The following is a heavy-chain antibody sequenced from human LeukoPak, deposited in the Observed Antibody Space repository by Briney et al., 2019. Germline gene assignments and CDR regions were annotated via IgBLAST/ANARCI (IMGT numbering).Heavy chain of an antibody. CDR1: GDSSSSSIYY. J-gene: IGHJ4*02. Sequence: SETLSLTCAVSGDSSSSSIYYWGWIRQPPGKGLEWIGSIDYSGTTYYNPSLKSRATISVDTSKNQFSLKLSSVTAADTAVYYCARGMRDSSSWYPFDYWGQGTLVTVSS. V-gene: IGHV4-39*07. CDR2: IDYSGTT. CDR3: ARGMRDSSSWYPFDY. D-gene: IGHD6-13*01.